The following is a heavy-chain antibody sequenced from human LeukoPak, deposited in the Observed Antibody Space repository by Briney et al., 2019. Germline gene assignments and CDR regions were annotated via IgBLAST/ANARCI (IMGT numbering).Heavy chain of an antibody. Sequence: GGSLRLSCAASGFTFSSYEMNWVRQAPGKGLEWVSYISSSGSTIYYADSVKGRFTISRDNSKNTLYLQMNSLRAEDTAVYYCANSAAATAPNWFDPWGQGTLVTVSS. CDR2: ISSSGSTI. D-gene: IGHD6-13*01. CDR3: ANSAAATAPNWFDP. V-gene: IGHV3-48*03. CDR1: GFTFSSYE. J-gene: IGHJ5*02.